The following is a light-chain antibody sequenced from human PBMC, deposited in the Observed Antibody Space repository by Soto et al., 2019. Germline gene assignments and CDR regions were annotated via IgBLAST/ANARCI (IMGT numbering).Light chain of an antibody. CDR3: QHYGSSPPLT. CDR1: QSVSSTF. CDR2: GAS. Sequence: EFVLTQSPGTLSLSPGERATISCRASQSVSSTFLAWYQQKPGQPPRLLIYGASTRGTGIPDRFSGSGSGTDFTLTISRREPEEFAVYYCQHYGSSPPLTFGGGTKVVIK. J-gene: IGKJ4*01. V-gene: IGKV3-20*01.